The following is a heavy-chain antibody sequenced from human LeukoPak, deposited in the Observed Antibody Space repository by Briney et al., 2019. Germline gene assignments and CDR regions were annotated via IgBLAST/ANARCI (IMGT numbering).Heavy chain of an antibody. Sequence: LAGGPLRLSCTASGFIFDDYGMHWVRQGPGKGLEWVAGISWNSGSKGYADSVKGRFTISRDNAKYALYLEMSSLRTEDTALYYCAKDTDYYAGLDAWGQGTTVTVSS. V-gene: IGHV3-9*01. CDR2: ISWNSGSK. J-gene: IGHJ6*02. CDR3: AKDTDYYAGLDA. CDR1: GFIFDDYG. D-gene: IGHD3-10*01.